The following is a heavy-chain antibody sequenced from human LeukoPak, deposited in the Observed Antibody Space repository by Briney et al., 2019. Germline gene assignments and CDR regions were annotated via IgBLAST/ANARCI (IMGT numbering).Heavy chain of an antibody. J-gene: IGHJ6*03. V-gene: IGHV1-2*02. D-gene: IGHD3-10*01. CDR1: GYTFTDYY. CDR3: ARDQGHGSGISYYYYYYMDV. Sequence: GASVTVSCMASGYTFTDYYMHWVRPAPGQGREWMGWINPNSGGTNYAHKFQGRVTMTRDTSISTAYMELSRLRSDDTAVYYCARDQGHGSGISYYYYYYMDVWGKGTTVTVSS. CDR2: INPNSGGT.